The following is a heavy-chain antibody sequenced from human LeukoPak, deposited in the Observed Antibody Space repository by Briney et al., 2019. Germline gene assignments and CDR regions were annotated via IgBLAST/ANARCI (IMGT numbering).Heavy chain of an antibody. V-gene: IGHV3-21*01. J-gene: IGHJ4*02. D-gene: IGHD3-10*01. Sequence: KPGGSLRLSCAASGFTFSSYSMNWVRQAPGKGLEWVSSISSSSSYIYYADSVKGRFTISRDNAKNSLYLQMNSLRAEDTAVYYCARDQEAVWFGNDRGYFDYWGQGTLVTVSS. CDR1: GFTFSSYS. CDR2: ISSSSSYI. CDR3: ARDQEAVWFGNDRGYFDY.